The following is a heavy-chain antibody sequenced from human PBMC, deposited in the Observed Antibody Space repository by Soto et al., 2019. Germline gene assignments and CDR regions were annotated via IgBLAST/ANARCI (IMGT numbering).Heavy chain of an antibody. Sequence: QVTLKETGPVLVRPTETLTLTCTVSGFSLSNAKMGVTWIRQPPGKALEWLAHIISNGERSFSTSLQNRLAISKDTSKNQVVLTMTNLDPVDTATYYCARLTRKGPFGVVIRAHYFYGLDVWGQGTTVTVSS. CDR3: ARLTRKGPFGVVIRAHYFYGLDV. CDR2: IISNGER. V-gene: IGHV2-26*01. CDR1: GFSLSNAKMG. J-gene: IGHJ6*02. D-gene: IGHD3-3*01.